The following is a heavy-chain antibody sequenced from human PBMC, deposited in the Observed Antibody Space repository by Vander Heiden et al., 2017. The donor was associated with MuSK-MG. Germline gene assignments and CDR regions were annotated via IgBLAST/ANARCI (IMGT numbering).Heavy chain of an antibody. CDR3: ARGKQGSLFYFDY. V-gene: IGHV1-46*03. J-gene: IGHJ4*02. D-gene: IGHD6-13*01. CDR1: GYTFTTYY. Sequence: QVQLVQSEAEVKRPGASVKVSCTASGYTFTTYYVHWVRQSPGQGLEWLGRINPDGGRPTYSPRFQGRVTMTRDASTITVSMELSSLRSEDTAMYFCARGKQGSLFYFDYWGQGTMVTVSS. CDR2: INPDGGRP.